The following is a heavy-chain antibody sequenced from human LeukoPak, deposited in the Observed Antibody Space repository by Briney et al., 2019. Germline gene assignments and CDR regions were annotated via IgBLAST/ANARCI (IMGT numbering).Heavy chain of an antibody. V-gene: IGHV3-20*04. J-gene: IGHJ3*02. D-gene: IGHD3-10*01. CDR2: INWNGGST. CDR3: ARDLRGYYGSGSYYIGPDAFDI. Sequence: PGGSLRLSCAASGFTFDDYGMSWVRQAPGKGVEWGSGINWNGGSTGYANSVNVRFTIYRDNAKNSLYMQMNSVRAEDTALYSCARDLRGYYGSGSYYIGPDAFDIWGQGTMVTVSS. CDR1: GFTFDDYG.